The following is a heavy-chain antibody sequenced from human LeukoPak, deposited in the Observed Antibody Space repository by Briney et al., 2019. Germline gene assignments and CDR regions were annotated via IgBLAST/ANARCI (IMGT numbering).Heavy chain of an antibody. J-gene: IGHJ4*02. D-gene: IGHD5-18*01. CDR3: AKGDVDSPMNFYR. CDR2: INWDGGST. Sequence: GGSLRLSCAASGFMFDDYTMHWVRQAPGKGLEWVSLINWDGGSTYYAGSVKGRFTISRDNSKNSLYLQMNSLRTEDTALYYCAKGDVDSPMNFYRWAQGTLVTVSS. CDR1: GFMFDDYT. V-gene: IGHV3-43*01.